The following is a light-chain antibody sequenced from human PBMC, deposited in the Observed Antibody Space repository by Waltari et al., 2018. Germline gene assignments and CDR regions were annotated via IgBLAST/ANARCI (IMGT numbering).Light chain of an antibody. J-gene: IGLJ1*01. V-gene: IGLV2-23*02. CDR1: SSDVGAYNY. CDR3: YSFAGYTTFYV. Sequence: QSALTQSASVSGSPGQSIAISCTGTSSDVGAYNYVSWYQQHPGKAPKVIIYDVSNRPSGISSRFSGSKSDNTASLTISGLQAEDEADYFCYSFAGYTTFYVFGSGTKVTVL. CDR2: DVS.